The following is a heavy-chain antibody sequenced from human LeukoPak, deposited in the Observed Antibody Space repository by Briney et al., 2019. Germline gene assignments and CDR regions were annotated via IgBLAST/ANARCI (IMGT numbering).Heavy chain of an antibody. CDR2: IIPIFGTA. Sequence: GASVKVSCKASGGTFSSYAISWVRQAPGQGLEWMGGIIPIFGTANYAQKFQGRVTITADESTSTAYMELSSLRSDDTAVYYCARDSPINGAFDYWGQGTLVTVSS. J-gene: IGHJ4*02. CDR3: ARDSPINGAFDY. V-gene: IGHV1-69*13. D-gene: IGHD2-8*01. CDR1: GGTFSSYA.